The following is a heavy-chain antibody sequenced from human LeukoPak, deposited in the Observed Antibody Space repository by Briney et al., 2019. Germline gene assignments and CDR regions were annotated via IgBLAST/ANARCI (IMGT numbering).Heavy chain of an antibody. CDR1: GYTFTGYY. CDR3: ARAVDCTNGVCYRFEPPGDY. D-gene: IGHD2-8*01. V-gene: IGHV1-46*01. CDR2: INPRGGST. Sequence: GASVKVSCKASGYTFTGYYMHWVRQAPGQGLEWMGIINPRGGSTSYAQKFQGRVTMTRDMSTSTVYMELSSLRSEDTAVYYCARAVDCTNGVCYRFEPPGDYWGQGTLVTVSS. J-gene: IGHJ4*02.